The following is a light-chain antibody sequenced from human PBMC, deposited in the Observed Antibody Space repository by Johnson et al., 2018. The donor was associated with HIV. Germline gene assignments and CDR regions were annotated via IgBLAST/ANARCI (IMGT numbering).Light chain of an antibody. Sequence: QSVLTQPPSVSAAPGQKVTISCSGSSSNIGNNYVSWYQQLPGTAPKLLIYDHNKRPSGIPDRFSGSKSGTSATLGITGLQTGDEADYYCGTWDSSMSTGVFGAGTKFTNL. CDR1: SSNIGNNY. CDR2: DHN. J-gene: IGLJ1*01. CDR3: GTWDSSMSTGV. V-gene: IGLV1-51*01.